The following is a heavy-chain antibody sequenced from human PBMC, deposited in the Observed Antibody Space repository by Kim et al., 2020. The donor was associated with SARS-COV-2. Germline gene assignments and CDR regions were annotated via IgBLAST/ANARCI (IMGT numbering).Heavy chain of an antibody. CDR1: GFTVSSNY. Sequence: GGSLRLSCAASGFTVSSNYMSWVRQAPGKGLEWVSVIYSGGSTYYADSVKGRFTISRDNSKNTLYLQMNSLRAEDTAVYYCARDRWGITMVRRVIHPPLYYYYGMDVWGQGTTVTVSS. CDR3: ARDRWGITMVRRVIHPPLYYYYGMDV. D-gene: IGHD3-10*01. V-gene: IGHV3-66*01. J-gene: IGHJ6*02. CDR2: IYSGGST.